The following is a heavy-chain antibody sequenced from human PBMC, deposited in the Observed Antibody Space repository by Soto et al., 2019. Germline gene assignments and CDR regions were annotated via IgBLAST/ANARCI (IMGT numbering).Heavy chain of an antibody. V-gene: IGHV4-59*11. CDR1: GGSISGHY. CDR2: IFYSGST. J-gene: IGHJ4*02. Sequence: SETLSLTCTVSGGSISGHYWIWIRQSPGKRLEWIGYIFYSGSTNYNPSLKSRVTLSVDTSKNQFSLRLSSVTAADTAVYYCARVGSSGWSPDYWGQGTLVTVSS. CDR3: ARVGSSGWSPDY. D-gene: IGHD6-19*01.